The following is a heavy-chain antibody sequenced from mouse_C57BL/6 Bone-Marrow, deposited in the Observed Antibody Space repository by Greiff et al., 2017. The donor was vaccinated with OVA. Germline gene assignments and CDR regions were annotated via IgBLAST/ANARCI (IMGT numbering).Heavy chain of an antibody. J-gene: IGHJ4*01. Sequence: VQLQQSGAELVRPGASVKLSCTASGFNIKDDYMHWVKQRPEQGLEWIGWIDPENGDTEYASKFQGKATLTADTSSNTAYLQLSSLTSEDTAVYYCTTGITTVVALYYYAMDYWGQGTSVTVSS. CDR2: IDPENGDT. V-gene: IGHV14-4*01. CDR1: GFNIKDDY. CDR3: TTGITTVVALYYYAMDY. D-gene: IGHD1-1*01.